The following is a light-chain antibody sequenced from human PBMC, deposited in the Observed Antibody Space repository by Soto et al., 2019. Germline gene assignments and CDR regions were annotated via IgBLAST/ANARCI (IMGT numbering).Light chain of an antibody. CDR3: QQRSNWPPYT. J-gene: IGKJ2*01. Sequence: EIVLTQSPATLSLSPGERATLSCRASQSVSSYLAWYQQKPGQAPRLLIYDASNRATGIPACFSGSGSGTDFTPTISSLEPEDFAVYCCQQRSNWPPYTFGQWTKLEIK. V-gene: IGKV3-11*01. CDR1: QSVSSY. CDR2: DAS.